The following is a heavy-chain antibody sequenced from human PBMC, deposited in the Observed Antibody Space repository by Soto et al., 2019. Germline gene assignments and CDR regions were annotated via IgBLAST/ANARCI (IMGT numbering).Heavy chain of an antibody. J-gene: IGHJ6*03. D-gene: IGHD6-19*01. CDR2: TRNKANSYTT. V-gene: IGHV3-72*01. Sequence: GGSLRLSCAASGFTFSDHYMDWVRQAPGKGLEWVGRTRNKANSYTTEYAASVKGRFTISRDDSKNSLYLQMNSLKTEDTAVYYCARAGSGWYRRDYYYYYYMDVWGKGTTVTVSS. CDR1: GFTFSDHY. CDR3: ARAGSGWYRRDYYYYYYMDV.